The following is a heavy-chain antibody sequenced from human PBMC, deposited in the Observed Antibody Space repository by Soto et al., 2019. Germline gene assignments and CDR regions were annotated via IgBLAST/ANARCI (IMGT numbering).Heavy chain of an antibody. D-gene: IGHD3-10*01. J-gene: IGHJ4*02. V-gene: IGHV4-30-4*01. Sequence: SETLSLTCSVSGGSISSGDYYWSWIRQPPGKGLEWIGYIYYSGTTHYSPSLKSRVTISPDRSKNQFSLKVSSLTAADTAVYYCARDYGSGSGPEYWGQGTLVTVSS. CDR2: IYYSGTT. CDR3: ARDYGSGSGPEY. CDR1: GGSISSGDYY.